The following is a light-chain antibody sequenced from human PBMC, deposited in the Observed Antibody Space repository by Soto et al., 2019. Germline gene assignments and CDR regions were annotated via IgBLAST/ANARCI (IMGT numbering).Light chain of an antibody. J-gene: IGKJ1*01. CDR1: ESISNW. V-gene: IGKV1-5*03. CDR2: KAS. Sequence: DIQMTQSPSTLSASVGDRFIITCRASESISNWLAWYQQKPGKAPNLLIYKASSLKSGVPLRFSGSGSGTEFTLTINSLQPDDFATYYCQQYDTYWTFGQGTKVDIK. CDR3: QQYDTYWT.